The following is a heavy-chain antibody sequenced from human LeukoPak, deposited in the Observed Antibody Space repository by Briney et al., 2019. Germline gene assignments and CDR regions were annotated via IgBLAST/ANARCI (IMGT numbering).Heavy chain of an antibody. Sequence: SQTLSLTCTVSGGSISSGGYYWSWIRQHPGKGLEWIGYIYYSGSTYYNPSLKSRVTTSVDTSKNQFSLKLSSVTAADTAVYYCARESSTSCFDYWGQGTLVTVSS. CDR2: IYYSGST. CDR3: ARESSTSCFDY. J-gene: IGHJ4*02. V-gene: IGHV4-31*03. CDR1: GGSISSGGYY. D-gene: IGHD2-2*01.